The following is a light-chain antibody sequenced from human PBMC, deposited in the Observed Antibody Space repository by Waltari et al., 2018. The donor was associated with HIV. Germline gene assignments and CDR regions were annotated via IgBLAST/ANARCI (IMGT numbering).Light chain of an antibody. Sequence: QPVLTQPPSASASLGASVTLTCNLSRCYSNYKVAWYQQRPGKGPRFVMRVGTGGIVGSKGDGIPDRFSVLGSGLNRYLTIKNIQEEDESDYHCGADHGSGSNFRWVFGGGTKLTVL. CDR3: GADHGSGSNFRWV. V-gene: IGLV9-49*01. J-gene: IGLJ3*02. CDR1: RCYSNYK. CDR2: VGTGGIVG.